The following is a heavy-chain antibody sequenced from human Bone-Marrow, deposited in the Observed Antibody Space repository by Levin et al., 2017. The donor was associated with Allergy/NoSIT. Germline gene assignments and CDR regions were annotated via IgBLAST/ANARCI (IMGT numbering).Heavy chain of an antibody. CDR1: GFTFSSYG. CDR3: AKDRGGYDGTWQYYYYYYGMDV. CDR2: ISYDGSNK. V-gene: IGHV3-30*18. D-gene: IGHD5-12*01. J-gene: IGHJ6*02. Sequence: GGSLRLSCAASGFTFSSYGMHWVRQAPGKGLEWVAVISYDGSNKYYADSVKGRFTISRDNSKNTLYLQMNSLRAEDTAVYYCAKDRGGYDGTWQYYYYYYGMDVWGQGTTVTVSS.